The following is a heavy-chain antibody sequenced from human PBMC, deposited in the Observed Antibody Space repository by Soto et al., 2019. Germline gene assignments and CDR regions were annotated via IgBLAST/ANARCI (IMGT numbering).Heavy chain of an antibody. CDR3: ARDSLQRTGGLFDY. Sequence: SETLSLTCAVSGGSISSGGYSWSWIRQPPGKGLEWIGYIYHSGSTYYNPSLKSRVTISVDRSKNQFSLKLSSVTAADTAVYYCARDSLQRTGGLFDYWGQGTLVTVSS. CDR2: IYHSGST. V-gene: IGHV4-30-2*01. CDR1: GGSISSGGYS. J-gene: IGHJ4*02. D-gene: IGHD1-1*01.